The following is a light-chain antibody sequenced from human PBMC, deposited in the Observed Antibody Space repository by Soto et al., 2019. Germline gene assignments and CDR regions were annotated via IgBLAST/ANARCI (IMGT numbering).Light chain of an antibody. J-gene: IGKJ2*01. Sequence: DIQMTQSPSTLSASVGDRVTITCRASQSISSWLAWYQQKPGKAPKLLIYKASTLESGVPSRFSGSGSGTEFTLTISSLQPDDFATYYCQQYNNWYNFGQGTKLEIK. V-gene: IGKV1-5*03. CDR2: KAS. CDR1: QSISSW. CDR3: QQYNNWYN.